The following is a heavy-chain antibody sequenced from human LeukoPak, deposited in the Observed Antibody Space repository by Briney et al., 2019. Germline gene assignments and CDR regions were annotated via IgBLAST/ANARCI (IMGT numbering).Heavy chain of an antibody. D-gene: IGHD3-22*01. CDR2: IYYSGST. CDR3: ASAGYGGSTYYYVNWFDP. Sequence: SETLSLTCTVSGGSISSRSSCWVWIRQPPGKGLEWIGSIYYSGSTYCNPSLKSRVTISVDTSKNQFSLRLSSVTAADTALYYCASAGYGGSTYYYVNWFDPWGQGTLVTVSS. V-gene: IGHV4-39*01. CDR1: GGSISSRSSC. J-gene: IGHJ5*02.